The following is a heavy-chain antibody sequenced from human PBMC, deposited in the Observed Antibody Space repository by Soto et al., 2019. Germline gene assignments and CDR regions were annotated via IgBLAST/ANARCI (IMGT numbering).Heavy chain of an antibody. CDR2: IYHSGST. V-gene: IGHV4-4*02. Sequence: SETLSLTCAVSGGSISSSNWWSWVRQPPGKGLGWIGEIYHSGSTNYNPSLKSRVTISVDKSKNKVSLKLSTVTAADTAVYYCASRLSITMVRGVIISGYYYYGMDVWGQGTTVTVSS. D-gene: IGHD3-10*01. CDR1: GGSISSSNW. CDR3: ASRLSITMVRGVIISGYYYYGMDV. J-gene: IGHJ6*02.